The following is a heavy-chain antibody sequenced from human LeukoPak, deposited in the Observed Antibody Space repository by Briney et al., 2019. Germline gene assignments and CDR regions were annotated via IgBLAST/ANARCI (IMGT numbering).Heavy chain of an antibody. J-gene: IGHJ5*02. CDR2: ISWNSGSI. CDR3: ARALVVPAAMASYNWFDP. V-gene: IGHV3-9*01. CDR1: GFTFDDYA. Sequence: GGSLRLSCAASGFTFDDYAMHWVRQAPGKGLEWVSGISWNSGSIGYAGSVKGRFTISRDNAKNSLYLQMNSLRAEDTAVYYCARALVVPAAMASYNWFDPWGQGTLVTVSS. D-gene: IGHD2-2*01.